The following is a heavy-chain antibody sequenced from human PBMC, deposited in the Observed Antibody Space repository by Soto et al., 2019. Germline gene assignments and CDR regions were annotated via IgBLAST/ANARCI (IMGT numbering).Heavy chain of an antibody. J-gene: IGHJ4*02. CDR1: GFTFSSTA. CDR3: AKDPYYYDSTDDGY. Sequence: GXSLRLSCAASGFTFSSTAMSWVRQAPEKGLEWVSAISGGGDNTHYADSVKGRFTISRDNSKNTLYLQMNSLRAEDTAVYYCAKDPYYYDSTDDGYWGQGTLVTXSS. D-gene: IGHD3-22*01. CDR2: ISGGGDNT. V-gene: IGHV3-23*01.